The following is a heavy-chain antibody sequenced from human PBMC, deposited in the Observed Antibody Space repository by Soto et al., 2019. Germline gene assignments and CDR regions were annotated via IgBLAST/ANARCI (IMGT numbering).Heavy chain of an antibody. CDR2: IKSKTDGGTT. Sequence: GGSLRLSCAASGFTFSNAWMSWVRQAPGKGLEWVGRIKSKTDGGTTDYAAPVKGRFTISRDDSKNTLYLQMNSLKTEDTAVYYCTTDGDGYNNVPYYYGMDVWGQGTTVTVSS. D-gene: IGHD5-12*01. CDR3: TTDGDGYNNVPYYYGMDV. CDR1: GFTFSNAW. J-gene: IGHJ6*02. V-gene: IGHV3-15*01.